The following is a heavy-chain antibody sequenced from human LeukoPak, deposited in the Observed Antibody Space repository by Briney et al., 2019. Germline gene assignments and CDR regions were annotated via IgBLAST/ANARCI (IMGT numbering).Heavy chain of an antibody. CDR3: AREFRGYSSSSALDY. Sequence: ASVKVSCKASRYTFTSYYMHWVRQAPGQGLEWMGIINPSGGSTSYAQKFQGRVTMTRDMSTSTVYMELSSLRSEDTAVYYCAREFRGYSSSSALDYWGQGTLVTVSS. D-gene: IGHD6-6*01. V-gene: IGHV1-46*01. J-gene: IGHJ4*02. CDR1: RYTFTSYY. CDR2: INPSGGST.